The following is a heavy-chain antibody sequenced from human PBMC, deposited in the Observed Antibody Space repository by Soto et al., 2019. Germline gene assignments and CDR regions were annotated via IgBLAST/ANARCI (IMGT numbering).Heavy chain of an antibody. CDR2: ISYDGRNK. V-gene: IGHV3-30*18. D-gene: IGHD2-15*01. Sequence: QVQLVESGGGVVQPGRSLRLSCAASGFTFSSYGMHWVRQAPGKGLEWVAVISYDGRNKYYADSVKGGFTISRDNSKNTLYVQMNSLRAEDTAVYYCAKWVADHYWGQGTLVTVSS. CDR3: AKWVADHY. J-gene: IGHJ4*02. CDR1: GFTFSSYG.